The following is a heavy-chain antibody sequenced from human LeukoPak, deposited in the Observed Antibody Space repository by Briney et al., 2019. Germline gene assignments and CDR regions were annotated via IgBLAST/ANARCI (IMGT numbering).Heavy chain of an antibody. D-gene: IGHD4-11*01. CDR2: VYYSGST. V-gene: IGHV4-59*01. Sequence: PSETLSLTCAVYGGSFSGFYWSWIRQPPGKGLEWIGYVYYSGSTNYSPSLKSRVTISVDTSKNQFSLKLSSVTAADTAVYYCAREGSTTSNAFDIWGQGTMVTVSS. J-gene: IGHJ3*02. CDR3: AREGSTTSNAFDI. CDR1: GGSFSGFY.